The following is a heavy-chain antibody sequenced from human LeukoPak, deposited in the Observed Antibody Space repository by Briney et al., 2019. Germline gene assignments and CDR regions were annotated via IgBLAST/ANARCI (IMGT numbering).Heavy chain of an antibody. Sequence: KPSETLSLTCTVSGGSVSSGSYYWSWIRQPPGKGLEWIGYIYYSGSTNYNPSLKSRVTISVDTSKNQFSLKLSSVTAADTAVYYCARTQRRIAGGFDYWGQGTLVTVSS. CDR1: GGSVSSGSYY. CDR2: IYYSGST. CDR3: ARTQRRIAGGFDY. V-gene: IGHV4-61*01. J-gene: IGHJ4*02. D-gene: IGHD6-6*01.